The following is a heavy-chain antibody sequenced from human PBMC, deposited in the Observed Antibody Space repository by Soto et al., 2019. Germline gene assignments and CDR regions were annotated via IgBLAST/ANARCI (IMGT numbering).Heavy chain of an antibody. D-gene: IGHD3-3*01. CDR1: VDSVSTNRYS. J-gene: IGHJ5*02. CDR3: ARLDEVLLFLVDT. CDR2: SYHTGTT. V-gene: IGHV4-30-2*01. Sequence: SETLSLTCGVSVDSVSTNRYSWGWILHPPGKGLEWIGYSYHTGTTYYNPSLKTRVTIYVDRSKNNFSLNLTSVTAADTALYYCARLDEVLLFLVDTWGQGTMVTLSS.